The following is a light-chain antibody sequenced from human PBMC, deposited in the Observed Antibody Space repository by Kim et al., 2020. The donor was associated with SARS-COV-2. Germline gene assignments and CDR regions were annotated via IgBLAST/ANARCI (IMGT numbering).Light chain of an antibody. CDR1: QSVRNN. J-gene: IGKJ1*01. Sequence: SPGERAPPSCRASQSVRNNLAWYQQKPGQAPRLLIYGASTRATGIPVRFSGGGSETEFTLTISSLQSEDFAVYYCQQYNNWPPWTFGQGTKVDIK. V-gene: IGKV3-15*01. CDR3: QQYNNWPPWT. CDR2: GAS.